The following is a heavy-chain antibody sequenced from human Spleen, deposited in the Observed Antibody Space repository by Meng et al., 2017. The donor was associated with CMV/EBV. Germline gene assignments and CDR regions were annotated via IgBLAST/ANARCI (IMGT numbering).Heavy chain of an antibody. CDR3: ARHSSSSGLANYGMDV. D-gene: IGHD6-6*01. V-gene: IGHV5-51*01. CDR2: IYPADSDT. CDR1: GYSFSTYW. J-gene: IGHJ6*02. Sequence: GESLKISCKGSGYSFSTYWIGWVRQLPGKDLEWMGVIYPADSDTRYSPSFQGQVTISADKSISTAYLQWSSLQASDTAMYYCARHSSSSGLANYGMDVWGQGTTVTVSS.